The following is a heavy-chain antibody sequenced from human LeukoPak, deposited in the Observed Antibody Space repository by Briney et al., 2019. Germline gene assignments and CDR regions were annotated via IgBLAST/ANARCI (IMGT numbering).Heavy chain of an antibody. J-gene: IGHJ4*02. Sequence: PSETLSLTCTVSDGSVSSSNWWSWVRQPPGKGLEWIGEIYHTGSTNYIPSLKSRVAISVDKSKNQFSLKLSSVTAADTAIYYCARYLEDWGQGTLVTVSS. CDR1: DGSVSSSNW. V-gene: IGHV4-4*02. CDR2: IYHTGST. CDR3: ARYLED.